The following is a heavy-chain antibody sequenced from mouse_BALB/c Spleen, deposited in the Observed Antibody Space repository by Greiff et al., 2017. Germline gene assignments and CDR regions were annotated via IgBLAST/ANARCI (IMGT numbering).Heavy chain of an antibody. J-gene: IGHJ1*01. CDR3: ARSSLLRLWYFDV. Sequence: DVKLVESGGGLVKPGGSLKLSCAASGFTFSDYYMYWVRQTPEKRLEWVATISDGGSYTYYPDSVKGRFTISRDNAKNNLYLQMSSLKSEDTAMYYCARSSLLRLWYFDVWGAGTTVTVSS. CDR2: ISDGGSYT. V-gene: IGHV5-4*02. CDR1: GFTFSDYY. D-gene: IGHD1-2*01.